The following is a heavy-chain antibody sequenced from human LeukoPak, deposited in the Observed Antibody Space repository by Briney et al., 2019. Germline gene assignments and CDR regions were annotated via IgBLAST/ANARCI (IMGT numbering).Heavy chain of an antibody. CDR3: AKDIAAAGLNGMDV. Sequence: GGSLRLSCAASGFTFDDHAMHWVRQAPGKGLEWVSLISGDGGSTYYADSVKGRFTISRDNSKNSLYLQMNSLRTEDTALYYCAKDIAAAGLNGMDVWGQGTTVTVSS. V-gene: IGHV3-43*02. J-gene: IGHJ6*02. D-gene: IGHD6-13*01. CDR2: ISGDGGST. CDR1: GFTFDDHA.